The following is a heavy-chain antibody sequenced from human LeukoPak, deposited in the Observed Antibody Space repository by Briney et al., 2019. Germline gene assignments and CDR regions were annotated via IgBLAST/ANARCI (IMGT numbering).Heavy chain of an antibody. CDR1: GFTFSSYG. CDR2: ISWNSGSI. V-gene: IGHV3-9*01. CDR3: ARETDSTLFDY. J-gene: IGHJ4*02. D-gene: IGHD2-2*01. Sequence: GGSLRLSCAASGFTFSSYGMHWVRQAPGKGLEWVSGISWNSGSIGYADSVKGRFTMSRDNAKNSLYLQMNSLRAEDTAVYYCARETDSTLFDYWGQGTLVTVSS.